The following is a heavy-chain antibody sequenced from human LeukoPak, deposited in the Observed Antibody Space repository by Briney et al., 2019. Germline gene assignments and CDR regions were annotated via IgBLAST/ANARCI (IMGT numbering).Heavy chain of an antibody. J-gene: IGHJ4*02. CDR1: GYTFTSYA. V-gene: IGHV1-3*01. D-gene: IGHD6-19*01. CDR3: ARDLVRAVAGTGYGY. CDR2: FNAGNSNT. Sequence: ASVKVSCKASGYTFTSYAMHWVRQAPGQRLEWMGGFNAGNSNTKYSQKFQGRVPITRDTSASTAYMELSSLRSEDTAVYYCARDLVRAVAGTGYGYWGQGTLVTVSS.